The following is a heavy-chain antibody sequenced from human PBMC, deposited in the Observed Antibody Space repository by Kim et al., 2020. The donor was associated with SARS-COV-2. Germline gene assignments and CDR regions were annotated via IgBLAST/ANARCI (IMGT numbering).Heavy chain of an antibody. CDR2: ISSSSSTI. CDR3: ARVSISPYSSSWPFDY. V-gene: IGHV3-48*02. Sequence: GGSLRLSCAASGFTFSSYSMNWVRQAPGKGLEWVSYISSSSSTIYYADSVKGRFTISRDNAKNSLYLQMNSLRDEDTAVYYCARVSISPYSSSWPFDYWGQGTLVTVSS. D-gene: IGHD6-13*01. CDR1: GFTFSSYS. J-gene: IGHJ4*02.